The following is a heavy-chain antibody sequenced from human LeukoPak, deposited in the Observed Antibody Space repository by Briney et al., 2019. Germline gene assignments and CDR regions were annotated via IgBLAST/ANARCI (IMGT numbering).Heavy chain of an antibody. J-gene: IGHJ5*02. CDR1: GFTFDDYA. Sequence: TGGSLRLSCAASGFTFDDYAMHWVRQAPGKGLEWVSGISWNSGSIGYADSVKGRFTISRDNAKNSLYLQMNSLRAEDTALYYCAKDRGQYYYDSSGYNWFDPWGQGTLVTVSS. CDR3: AKDRGQYYYDSSGYNWFDP. D-gene: IGHD3-22*01. CDR2: ISWNSGSI. V-gene: IGHV3-9*01.